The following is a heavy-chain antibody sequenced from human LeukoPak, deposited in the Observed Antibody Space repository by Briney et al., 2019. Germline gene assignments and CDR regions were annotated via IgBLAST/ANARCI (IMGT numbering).Heavy chain of an antibody. J-gene: IGHJ4*02. CDR2: LTDT. CDR1: GFTLMILA. D-gene: IGHD6-13*01. CDR3: VAIGAAALLNDDFSGPFDY. V-gene: IGHV3-20*01. Sequence: GWSLRLSCAASGFTLMILAWAGSAKSQGRGWSGSLALTDTGYADSARGRFTISRDNAKNSLYLEMNSLRAEDTALYHCVAIGAAALLNDDFSGPFDYWGQGTLVTVSS.